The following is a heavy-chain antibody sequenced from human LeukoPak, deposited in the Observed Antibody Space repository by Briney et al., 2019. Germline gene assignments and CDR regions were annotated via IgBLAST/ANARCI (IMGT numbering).Heavy chain of an antibody. Sequence: GGSLRLSCVASGITFSNYAVSWVRQAPGKGLEWVSAISGSGGSTYYADSVKGRFTISRDNSKNTLYLQMNSLRAEDTAVYYCAKPPREVVVAAYADYWGQGTLVTVSS. CDR3: AKPPREVVVAAYADY. J-gene: IGHJ4*02. CDR2: ISGSGGST. D-gene: IGHD2-15*01. V-gene: IGHV3-23*01. CDR1: GITFSNYA.